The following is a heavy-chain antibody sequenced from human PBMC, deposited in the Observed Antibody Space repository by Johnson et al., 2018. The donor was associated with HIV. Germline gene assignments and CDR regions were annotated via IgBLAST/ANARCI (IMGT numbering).Heavy chain of an antibody. CDR3: ARGGGVVGNAFDI. Sequence: QVQLVESGGGVVQPGRSLRLSCAVSGFTFSSYAMHWVRQAPGKGLEWVAIISYDGSNKYYADSVKGRFTISRDNSKNTLYLQMGRLSAEDMAVYYCARGGGVVGNAFDIWGQGTMVTVSS. J-gene: IGHJ3*02. CDR2: ISYDGSNK. CDR1: GFTFSSYA. V-gene: IGHV3-30-3*01. D-gene: IGHD1-26*01.